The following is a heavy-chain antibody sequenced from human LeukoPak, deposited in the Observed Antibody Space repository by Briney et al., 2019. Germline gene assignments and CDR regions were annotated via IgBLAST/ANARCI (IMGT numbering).Heavy chain of an antibody. Sequence: SETLSLTCTVSGGSISSYYWSWIRQPPGKGLEWIGYIYSSGSTNYNPSLKSRVTISVDTSKNQFSLKLSSVTAADTAVYYCAREFARYYDSSGYYYGDAFDIWGQGTMVTVSS. D-gene: IGHD3-22*01. J-gene: IGHJ3*02. CDR2: IYSSGST. CDR3: AREFARYYDSSGYYYGDAFDI. V-gene: IGHV4-59*12. CDR1: GGSISSYY.